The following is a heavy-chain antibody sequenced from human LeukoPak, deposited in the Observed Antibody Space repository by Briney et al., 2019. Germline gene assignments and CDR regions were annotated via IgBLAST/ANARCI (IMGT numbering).Heavy chain of an antibody. D-gene: IGHD7-27*01. CDR3: SIGPNWGTHS. V-gene: IGHV3-23*01. J-gene: IGHJ4*02. CDR1: GFTFSTYT. Sequence: PGGSLRLSCAASGFTFSTYTMYWVRHPPGTRLEWVSIIGSSGGGIHYADSVKGRFTISRDNSKNALYLQMNSLRVEDTAVYYCSIGPNWGTHSWGQGVLVTVSS. CDR2: IGSSGGGI.